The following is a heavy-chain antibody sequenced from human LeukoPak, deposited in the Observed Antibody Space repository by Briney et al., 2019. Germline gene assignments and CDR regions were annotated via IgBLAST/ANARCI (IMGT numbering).Heavy chain of an antibody. V-gene: IGHV3-21*01. J-gene: IGHJ4*02. D-gene: IGHD1-20*01. CDR2: ISSSSSYI. CDR1: GFTFSSYS. CDR3: ARVGIAGTEPFDY. Sequence: PGGSLRLSCAASGFTFSSYSMNWVRQAPGKGLEWVSSISSSSSYIYYADSVKGRFTISRDNAKNSLYLQMNSLRAEDTAVYYCARVGIAGTEPFDYWGQGTLFSASS.